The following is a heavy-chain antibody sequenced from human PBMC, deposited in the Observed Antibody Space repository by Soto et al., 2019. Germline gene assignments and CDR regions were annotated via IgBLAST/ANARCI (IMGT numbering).Heavy chain of an antibody. J-gene: IGHJ6*02. Sequence: QVQLVQSGAEVKKPGSSVKVSCKASGGTFSSYAISWVRQAPGQGLEWMGGIIPILGTANYAQKFQGRVTITADESTSTAYMELSSLRSEDTAVYYCARAYCSGGSCDYYYGMDVWGQGTTVTVSS. V-gene: IGHV1-69*01. D-gene: IGHD2-15*01. CDR2: IIPILGTA. CDR1: GGTFSSYA. CDR3: ARAYCSGGSCDYYYGMDV.